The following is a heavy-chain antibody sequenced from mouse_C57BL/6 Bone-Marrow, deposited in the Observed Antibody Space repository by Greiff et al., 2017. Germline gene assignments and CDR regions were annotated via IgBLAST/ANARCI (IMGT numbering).Heavy chain of an antibody. CDR3: TTGWRFGY. Sequence: VQLKESGAELVRPGASVKLSCTASGFNITDDCMHWVKQRPEQGLEWIGWIDPGNGDTEYASKFQGKATITADTSSNTAYLQLSSLTAEDTAVYYCTTGWRFGYWGQGTLVTVSA. J-gene: IGHJ3*01. D-gene: IGHD3-3*01. CDR2: IDPGNGDT. V-gene: IGHV14-4*01. CDR1: GFNITDDC.